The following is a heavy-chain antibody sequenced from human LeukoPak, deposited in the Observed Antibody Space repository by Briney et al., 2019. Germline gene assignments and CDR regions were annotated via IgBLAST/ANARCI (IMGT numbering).Heavy chain of an antibody. CDR1: GGSISSGGYY. CDR3: ARGGAPCSGGSCYYYGMDV. J-gene: IGHJ6*02. D-gene: IGHD2-15*01. Sequence: SQTLSLTCTVSGGSISSGGYYWSWIRQPPGKGLEWIGYIYYSGSTYYNPSLKSRVTISVDTSKNQFSLKLSSVTAADTAVYYCARGGAPCSGGSCYYYGMDVWGQGTTVTVSS. V-gene: IGHV4-30-4*01. CDR2: IYYSGST.